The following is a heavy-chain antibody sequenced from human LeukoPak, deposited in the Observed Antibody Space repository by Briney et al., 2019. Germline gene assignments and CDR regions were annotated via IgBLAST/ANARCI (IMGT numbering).Heavy chain of an antibody. CDR1: GYTFTGYY. CDR2: INPNSGGT. Sequence: ASVTVSCTASGYTFTGYYMHWVRQAPGQGLEWLGWINPNSGGTNYAQKFQGRVTMTRDTSISTAYMELSRLRSDDTAVYYCVRGGRVLRYFDWSYYFDYWGQGTLVTVYS. CDR3: VRGGRVLRYFDWSYYFDY. D-gene: IGHD3-9*01. V-gene: IGHV1-2*02. J-gene: IGHJ4*02.